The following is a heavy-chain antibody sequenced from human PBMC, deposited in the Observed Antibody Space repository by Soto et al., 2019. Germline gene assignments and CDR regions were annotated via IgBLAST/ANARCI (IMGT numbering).Heavy chain of an antibody. D-gene: IGHD3-10*01. Sequence: LRLSCEGSGFTFSRHALHWVRQAPGKGLEWVAVVSKDGSVKYWIESVKGRFTLSRDNSKNTVYLEMNSLRPEDTGVYYCVRSRSGAVAESFDLWGQRSLDTVSS. CDR2: VSKDGSVK. CDR1: GFTFSRHA. CDR3: VRSRSGAVAESFDL. J-gene: IGHJ4*02. V-gene: IGHV3-30-3*01.